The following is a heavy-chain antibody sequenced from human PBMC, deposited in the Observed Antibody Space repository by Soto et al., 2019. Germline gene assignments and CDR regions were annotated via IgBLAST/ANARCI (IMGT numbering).Heavy chain of an antibody. V-gene: IGHV1-69*06. CDR1: GGTFSSYA. CDR3: ASRIVVATGWFDP. J-gene: IGHJ5*02. Sequence: SVKVSCKASGGTFSSYAISWVRQAPGQGLEWMGGIIPTFGTANYAQKFQGRVTITADKSTSTAYMELSSLRSEDTAVYYCASRIVVATGWFDPWGQGTLVTVSS. CDR2: IIPTFGTA. D-gene: IGHD3-22*01.